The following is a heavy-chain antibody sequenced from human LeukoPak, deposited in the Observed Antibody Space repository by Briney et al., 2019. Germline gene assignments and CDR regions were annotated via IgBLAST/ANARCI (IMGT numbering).Heavy chain of an antibody. J-gene: IGHJ3*02. CDR2: IYYSGST. Sequence: SETLSLTCTVSGGSISSYYWSWIRQPPGRGLEWIGYIYYSGSTNYNPSLKSLVTISVDTSKNQFSLKLSSVTAADTAVYYCARDFRAFWSGNDAFDIWGQGTMVTVSS. V-gene: IGHV4-59*01. D-gene: IGHD3-3*01. CDR1: GGSISSYY. CDR3: ARDFRAFWSGNDAFDI.